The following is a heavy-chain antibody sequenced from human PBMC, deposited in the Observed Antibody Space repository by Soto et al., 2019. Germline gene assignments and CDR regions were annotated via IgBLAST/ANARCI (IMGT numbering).Heavy chain of an antibody. V-gene: IGHV4-34*01. CDR2: INHSGST. D-gene: IGHD2-2*01. CDR1: GGSFSGYY. J-gene: IGHJ5*02. Sequence: QVQLQQWGAGLLKPSETLSLTCAVYGGSFSGYYWSWIRQPPGKGLEWIGEINHSGSTNYNPSLKRRVTISVDTSKNQFSLKLSSVTAADTAVYYCARAPYCSSTSCYARRNWFDPWGQGTLVTVSS. CDR3: ARAPYCSSTSCYARRNWFDP.